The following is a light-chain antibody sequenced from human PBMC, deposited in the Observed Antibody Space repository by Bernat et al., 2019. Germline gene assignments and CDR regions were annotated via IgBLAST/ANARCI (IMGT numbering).Light chain of an antibody. V-gene: IGLV2-23*02. Sequence: QSALTQPASVSGSPGQSITISCSGTRRDSGSYNLVSWYQQHPGEAPKLIIYEVDKRPSGVSDRFSGSRSDSAASLTISGLQAEEAAHYYCCSYAGTTAVWVFGGGTTVTVL. J-gene: IGLJ3*02. CDR3: CSYAGTTAVWV. CDR1: RRDSGSYNL. CDR2: EVD.